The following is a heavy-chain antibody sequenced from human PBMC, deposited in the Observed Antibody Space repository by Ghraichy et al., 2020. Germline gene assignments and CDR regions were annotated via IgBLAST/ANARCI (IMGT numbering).Heavy chain of an antibody. D-gene: IGHD6-13*01. J-gene: IGHJ6*02. CDR1: GFTFSSYS. V-gene: IGHV3-21*01. CDR3: ARDDSSWYSFDYYYYGMDV. CDR2: ISSSSSYI. Sequence: GESLNISCAASGFTFSSYSMNSVRQAPGKGLEWVSSISSSSSYIYYADSVKGRFTISRDNAKNSLYLQMNSLRAEDTAVYYCARDDSSWYSFDYYYYGMDVWGQGTTVTVSS.